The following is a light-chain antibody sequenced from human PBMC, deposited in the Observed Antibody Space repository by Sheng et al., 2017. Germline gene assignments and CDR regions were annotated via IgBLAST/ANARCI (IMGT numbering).Light chain of an antibody. Sequence: DIQMTQSPSSLSASVGDRVTITCRASQSISSYLNWYQQKPGKAPKLLIYAASSLQSGVPSRFSGSGSVTDFTLTISSLQAEDVAVYYCQQYYSSARTFGQGTKVEIK. CDR3: QQYYSSART. CDR1: QSISSY. V-gene: IGKV1-39*01. CDR2: AAS. J-gene: IGKJ1*01.